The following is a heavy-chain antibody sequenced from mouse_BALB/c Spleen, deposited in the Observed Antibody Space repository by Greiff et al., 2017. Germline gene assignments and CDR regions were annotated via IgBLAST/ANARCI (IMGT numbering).Heavy chain of an antibody. Sequence: VQLQQSGAELVRPGSSVKISCKASGYAFSSYWMNWVKQRPGQGLEWIGQIYPGDGDTNYNGKFKGKATLTADKSSSTAYMQLSSLTSEDSAVYFCAKGTARAPWFAYWGQEALVTVSA. V-gene: IGHV1-80*01. J-gene: IGHJ3*01. CDR3: AKGTARAPWFAY. CDR2: IYPGDGDT. D-gene: IGHD3-2*01. CDR1: GYAFSSYW.